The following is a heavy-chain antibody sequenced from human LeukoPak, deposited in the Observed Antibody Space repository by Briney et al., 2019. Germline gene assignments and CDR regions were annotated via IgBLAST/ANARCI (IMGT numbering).Heavy chain of an antibody. CDR1: GFTVSSNY. D-gene: IGHD2/OR15-2a*01. Sequence: GGSLRLSCAASGFTVSSNYMSWVRQAPGKGLEWVSSISSSSSYIYYADSVKGRFTISRDNAKNSLYLQMNSLRAEDTAVYYCARELLYDFFDYWGQGTLVTVSS. CDR3: ARELLYDFFDY. V-gene: IGHV3-21*03. J-gene: IGHJ4*02. CDR2: ISSSSSYI.